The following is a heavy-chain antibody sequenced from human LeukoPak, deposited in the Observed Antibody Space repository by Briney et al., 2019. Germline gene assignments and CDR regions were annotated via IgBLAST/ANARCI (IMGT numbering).Heavy chain of an antibody. CDR2: INSNGGST. Sequence: ASVRVSCKASKCTFTDCYMHWLRQAPGQGLEWMGIINSNGGSTYYALKFQGRVTMTRDTSTSTVHMEVSGLRSEDTAVYYCARDPSPGGNSAYYFDYWGQGTLVTVSS. CDR3: ARDPSPGGNSAYYFDY. J-gene: IGHJ4*02. CDR1: KCTFTDCY. D-gene: IGHD4-23*01. V-gene: IGHV1-46*01.